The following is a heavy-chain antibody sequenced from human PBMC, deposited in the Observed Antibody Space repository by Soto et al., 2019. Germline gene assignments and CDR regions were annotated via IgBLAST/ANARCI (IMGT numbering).Heavy chain of an antibody. Sequence: GESLKISCAASGFTFSSYAMSWVRQAPGKGLEWVSAISGSGGSTYYADSVKGRFTISRDNSKNTLYLQMNSLRAEDTAVYYCAKEGVHGYLSVFGYWGQGTLVTVSS. V-gene: IGHV3-23*01. CDR1: GFTFSSYA. CDR2: ISGSGGST. D-gene: IGHD3-22*01. CDR3: AKEGVHGYLSVFGY. J-gene: IGHJ4*02.